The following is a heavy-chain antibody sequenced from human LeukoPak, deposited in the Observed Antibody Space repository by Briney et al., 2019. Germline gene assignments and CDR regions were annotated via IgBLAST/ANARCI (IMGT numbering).Heavy chain of an antibody. CDR3: ARAAVEMATIDFDY. Sequence: GSLRLSCAASGFTFSSYWMSWVRQAPGKGLEWVANIKQDGSEKYYVDSVKGRFTISRDNAKNSLYLQMNSLRAEDTAVYYCARAAVEMATIDFDYWGQGTLVAVSS. D-gene: IGHD5-24*01. V-gene: IGHV3-7*01. J-gene: IGHJ4*02. CDR1: GFTFSSYW. CDR2: IKQDGSEK.